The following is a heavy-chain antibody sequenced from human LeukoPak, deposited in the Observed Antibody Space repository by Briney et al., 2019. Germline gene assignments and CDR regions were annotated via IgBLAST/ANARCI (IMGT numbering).Heavy chain of an antibody. D-gene: IGHD4-17*01. CDR2: ISYDGSNK. CDR1: GFTFSSYA. V-gene: IGHV3-30*04. Sequence: PGGSLRLSCAASGFTFSSYAMHWVRQAPGKGLEWVAVISYDGSNKYYADSVKGRFTISRDNSKNTLYLQMNSLRAEDTAVYYCAKASGDYSVLYYYYYMDVWGKGTTVTISS. CDR3: AKASGDYSVLYYYYYMDV. J-gene: IGHJ6*03.